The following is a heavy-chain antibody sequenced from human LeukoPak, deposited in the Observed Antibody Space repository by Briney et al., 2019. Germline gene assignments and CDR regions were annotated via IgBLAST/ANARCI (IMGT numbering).Heavy chain of an antibody. CDR1: GFTFSDHY. D-gene: IGHD6-13*01. V-gene: IGHV3-72*01. Sequence: GGSLRLSCAASGFTFSDHYMDWVRQAPGKGLEWVGRIKNKANSYTTEYAASVKGRFTISRDDSLDLQMHSLKTEDTAVYYCARDNKGYSSSYFGSDHWGQGTLVTVSS. J-gene: IGHJ4*02. CDR3: ARDNKGYSSSYFGSDH. CDR2: IKNKANSYTT.